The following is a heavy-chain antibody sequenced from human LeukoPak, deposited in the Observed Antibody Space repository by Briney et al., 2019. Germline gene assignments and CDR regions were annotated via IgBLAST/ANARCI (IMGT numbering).Heavy chain of an antibody. Sequence: GGSLRLSCAASGFTFGDYDMSWVRQAPGKGLEWVSAINWNGASTGYADSVKGRFTISRDNAKNSLYLQMNSLSAEDTALYFCARDVEYSNIYFDYYIEVWGKGTTVTVSS. CDR1: GFTFGDYD. D-gene: IGHD6-6*01. V-gene: IGHV3-20*04. CDR3: ARDVEYSNIYFDYYIEV. CDR2: INWNGAST. J-gene: IGHJ6*03.